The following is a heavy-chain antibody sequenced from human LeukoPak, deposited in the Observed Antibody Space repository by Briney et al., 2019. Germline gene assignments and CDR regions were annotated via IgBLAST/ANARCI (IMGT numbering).Heavy chain of an antibody. J-gene: IGHJ5*02. Sequence: GGSLRLSCAASGFTFSSYGMHWVRQAPGKGLEWVAVISYDGSNKYYADSVKGRFTISRDNSKNTLYLQMNSLRAEDTAVYYCAKDFIMVRGVIGLGWFDPWGQGTLVTVSS. CDR2: ISYDGSNK. V-gene: IGHV3-30*18. CDR3: AKDFIMVRGVIGLGWFDP. D-gene: IGHD3-10*01. CDR1: GFTFSSYG.